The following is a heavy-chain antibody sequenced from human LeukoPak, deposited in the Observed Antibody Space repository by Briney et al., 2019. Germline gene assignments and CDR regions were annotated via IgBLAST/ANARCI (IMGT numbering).Heavy chain of an antibody. D-gene: IGHD2-2*01. CDR2: IIAILGIA. CDR3: ATRRYCSSTSCYEIDY. V-gene: IGHV1-69*04. CDR1: GGIFSSYA. Sequence: ASVKVSCKASGGIFSSYAISWVRQAPGQGLEWMGRIIAILGIANYAQKFQGRVTITADKSTSTAYMELSSLRSEDTAVYYCATRRYCSSTSCYEIDYCGQGTLVTVSS. J-gene: IGHJ4*02.